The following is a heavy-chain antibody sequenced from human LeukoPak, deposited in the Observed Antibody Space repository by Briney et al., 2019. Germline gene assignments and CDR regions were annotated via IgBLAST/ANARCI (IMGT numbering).Heavy chain of an antibody. CDR1: GYTFTSYD. D-gene: IGHD5-24*01. CDR3: VGAHKDGGTFVYYYYMDV. CDR2: MNPNSGNT. Sequence: ASVKVSCKASGYTFTSYDINWVRQATGQGLEWMGWMNPNSGNTGYAQKFQGRVTMTRNTSISTAYMELSSLRSEDTAVYYSVGAHKDGGTFVYYYYMDVWGKGTTVTVSS. J-gene: IGHJ6*03. V-gene: IGHV1-8*01.